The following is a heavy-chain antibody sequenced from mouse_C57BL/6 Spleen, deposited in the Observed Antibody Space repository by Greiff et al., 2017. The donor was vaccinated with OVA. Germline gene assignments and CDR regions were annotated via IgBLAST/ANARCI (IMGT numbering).Heavy chain of an antibody. J-gene: IGHJ3*01. CDR3: ARYDGYSTDLAY. D-gene: IGHD2-3*01. CDR1: GYTFTSYW. V-gene: IGHV1-50*01. Sequence: QQSCKASGYTFTSYWMQWVNQRPGQGLEWIGEIDPSDSYTNYNQKFKGKATLTVDTSSSTAYMQLSSLTSEDSAVYYCARYDGYSTDLAYWGQGTLVTVSA. CDR2: IDPSDSYT.